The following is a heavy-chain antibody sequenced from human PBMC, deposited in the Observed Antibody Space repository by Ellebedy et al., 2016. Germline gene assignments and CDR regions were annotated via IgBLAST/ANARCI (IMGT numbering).Heavy chain of an antibody. D-gene: IGHD3-16*01. CDR2: IRNKPSSYST. CDR3: VRDYAGSGDY. V-gene: IGHV3-72*01. CDR1: GFTFSDHF. Sequence: GGSLRLSXAASGFTFSDHFMDWFRRAPGKGLEWVGRIRNKPSSYSTEYAASVKGRFIVSRDDSKNSLYLQMSNLNADDTAVYYCVRDYAGSGDYWGQGTPVTISS. J-gene: IGHJ4*02.